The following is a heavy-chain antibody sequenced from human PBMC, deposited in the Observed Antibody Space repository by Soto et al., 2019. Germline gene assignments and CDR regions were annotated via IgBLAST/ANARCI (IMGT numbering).Heavy chain of an antibody. CDR2: ISRSSSLI. D-gene: IGHD6-19*01. V-gene: IGHV3-48*02. CDR3: ARDGVEAWLADYYYAMDV. CDR1: GFTLSTHS. J-gene: IGHJ6*02. Sequence: PGGSLRLSCAASGFTLSTHSMNWVRQAPGKGLEWVSYISRSSSLIYYADSVKGRFAISRDDAKNSLYLQMNSLRDEDTAVYYCARDGVEAWLADYYYAMDVWGQGTTVTVSS.